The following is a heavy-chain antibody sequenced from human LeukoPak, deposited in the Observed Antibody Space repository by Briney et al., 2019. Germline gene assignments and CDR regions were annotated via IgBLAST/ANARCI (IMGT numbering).Heavy chain of an antibody. Sequence: GESLKISCKGSGYSFTSYWIGWVRQMPGKGLEWMGIIYPGDSDTRYSPSFQGQVTISADKSISTAYLQWSSLKASDTAMYYCARRGVTMVRGVINSYYFDYWGQGTLVTVSS. V-gene: IGHV5-51*01. CDR2: IYPGDSDT. J-gene: IGHJ4*02. D-gene: IGHD3-10*01. CDR1: GYSFTSYW. CDR3: ARRGVTMVRGVINSYYFDY.